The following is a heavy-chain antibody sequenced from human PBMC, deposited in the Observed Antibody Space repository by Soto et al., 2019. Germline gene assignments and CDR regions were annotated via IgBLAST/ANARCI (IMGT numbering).Heavy chain of an antibody. V-gene: IGHV4-30-2*01. CDR2: IYHTGST. CDR1: DDSISSGGHS. CDR3: ARGPWFYGDNWFDP. Sequence: QLQLQESDSGLVKPSQTLSLTCTVSDDSISSGGHSWSWIRQPPGKGLEWIGYIYHTGSTHYNPSRSTRVTISVDTSKNQFALRLTSVTAADTAVYYCARGPWFYGDNWFDPWGQGTLVTVSS. D-gene: IGHD3-10*01. J-gene: IGHJ5*02.